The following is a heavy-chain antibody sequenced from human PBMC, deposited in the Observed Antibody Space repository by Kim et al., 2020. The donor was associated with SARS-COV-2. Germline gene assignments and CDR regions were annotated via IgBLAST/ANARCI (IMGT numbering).Heavy chain of an antibody. CDR2: IYYSGST. CDR3: ARDRGVYCTNGVCQTISYFDY. V-gene: IGHV4-31*03. D-gene: IGHD2-8*01. J-gene: IGHJ4*02. CDR1: GGSISSGDYY. Sequence: SETLSLTCTVSGGSISSGDYYWSWIRQHPGKGLEWIGYIYYSGSTYYNPSLKSRVTISVDTSKNQFSLKLSSVTAADTAVYYCARDRGVYCTNGVCQTISYFDYWGQGTLVTVSS.